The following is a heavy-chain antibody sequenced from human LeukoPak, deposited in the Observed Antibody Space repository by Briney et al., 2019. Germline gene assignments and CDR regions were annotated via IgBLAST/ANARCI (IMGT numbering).Heavy chain of an antibody. J-gene: IGHJ4*02. CDR1: GFTFSSYG. D-gene: IGHD3/OR15-3a*01. CDR2: ISYDGSKK. Sequence: PGGSLRLSCAASGFTFSSYGMHWVRQAPGKGLEWVAVISYDGSKKYYADSVKGRFTISRDNSNTLYLQMNSLRAEDTALYYCAREDYYFDYWGQGTLVTVSS. V-gene: IGHV3-30*19. CDR3: AREDYYFDY.